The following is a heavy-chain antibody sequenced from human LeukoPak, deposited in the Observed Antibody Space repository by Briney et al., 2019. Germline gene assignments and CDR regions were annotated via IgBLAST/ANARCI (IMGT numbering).Heavy chain of an antibody. CDR3: DRSSGYPYYFDY. Sequence: PGGSLRLSCAASGFAFSSYALSWVRQAPGRGLEWVSAISGSVGSTYYADSVKGRFTISRDNSKNTLYLQMNSLRAEDTAVYYCDRSSGYPYYFDYWGQGTLVTVSS. V-gene: IGHV3-23*01. J-gene: IGHJ4*02. CDR2: ISGSVGST. CDR1: GFAFSSYA. D-gene: IGHD3-22*01.